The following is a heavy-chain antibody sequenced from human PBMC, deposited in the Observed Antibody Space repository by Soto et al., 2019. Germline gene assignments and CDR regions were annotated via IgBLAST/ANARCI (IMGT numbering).Heavy chain of an antibody. CDR3: ARAGTGDFWSGYPFDY. CDR1: GYTFTGYY. Sequence: ASVKVSCKASGYTFTGYYMHWVRQAPGQGLEWMGWINPNSGGTNYAQKFQGRVTMTRDTSISTAYMELSSLRAEDTAVYYCARAGTGDFWSGYPFDYWGQGTLVTVSS. V-gene: IGHV1-2*02. CDR2: INPNSGGT. D-gene: IGHD3-3*01. J-gene: IGHJ4*02.